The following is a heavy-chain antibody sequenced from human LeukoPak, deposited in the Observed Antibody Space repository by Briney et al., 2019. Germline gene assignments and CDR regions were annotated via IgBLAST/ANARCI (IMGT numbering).Heavy chain of an antibody. CDR3: ARIHYYDSSGYTDYGGYWFDP. D-gene: IGHD3-22*01. CDR2: IYTSGST. J-gene: IGHJ5*02. V-gene: IGHV4-4*07. CDR1: GGSISSYY. Sequence: SETLSLTCTVSGGSISSYYWSWIRQPAGKGLEWIGRIYTSGSTNYNPSLKSRVTISVDKSKNQFSLKLSSVTAADTAVYYCARIHYYDSSGYTDYGGYWFDPWGQGTLVTVSS.